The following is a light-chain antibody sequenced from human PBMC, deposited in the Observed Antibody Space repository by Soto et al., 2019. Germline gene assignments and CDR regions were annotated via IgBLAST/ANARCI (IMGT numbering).Light chain of an antibody. CDR1: SSTIGSKT. V-gene: IGLV2-23*02. J-gene: IGLJ3*02. Sequence: QSVLTQPPSASGTPGQRVTISCSGSSSTIGSKTLNWYQQHPGKAPRVMIFGVTKRPSGISDRFSGSKSGYTVSLTISGLQAEDEADYFCFSYAGSSTWVFGGGTKVTVL. CDR3: FSYAGSSTWV. CDR2: GVT.